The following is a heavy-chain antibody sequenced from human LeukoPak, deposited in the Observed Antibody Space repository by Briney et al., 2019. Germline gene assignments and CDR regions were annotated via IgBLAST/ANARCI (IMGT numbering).Heavy chain of an antibody. J-gene: IGHJ4*02. CDR3: ASSLTTWVPAFDY. Sequence: SETLSLTCAVYGGSFSGYYWSWIRQPPGKGLEWIGEINHSGSTNYNPSLKSRVTISVDTSKNQFSVKMSSVTAADTAVYYCASSLTTWVPAFDYWGQGTLVTVSS. CDR1: GGSFSGYY. D-gene: IGHD4-17*01. V-gene: IGHV4-34*01. CDR2: INHSGST.